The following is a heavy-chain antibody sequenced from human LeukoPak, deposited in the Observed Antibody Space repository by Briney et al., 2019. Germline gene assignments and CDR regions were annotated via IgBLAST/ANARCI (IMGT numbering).Heavy chain of an antibody. D-gene: IGHD3-10*01. Sequence: SETLSLTCTVSGGSIRSYYWSWIRQPAGKGLEWIGRIYSSGSANYNPSLKSRLTLSVDTSKNQFSLTLSSVTAADTAVYYCARGGYYGSGSYFHFDNWGQGSLVTVSS. V-gene: IGHV4-4*07. J-gene: IGHJ4*02. CDR1: GGSIRSYY. CDR2: IYSSGSA. CDR3: ARGGYYGSGSYFHFDN.